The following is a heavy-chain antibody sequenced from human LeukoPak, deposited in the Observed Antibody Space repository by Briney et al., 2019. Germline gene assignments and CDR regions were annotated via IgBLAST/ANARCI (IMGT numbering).Heavy chain of an antibody. CDR2: ISDSGGRT. CDR3: AKRGVVIRVILVGFHKEAYYFDS. Sequence: GGSLRLSCAVSGITLSNYGMSWVRQAPGKGLEWVAGISDSGGRTNYADSVKGRFTISRDNPKNTLYLQMNSLRAGDTAVYFCAKRGVVIRVILVGFHKEAYYFDSWGQGALVTVSS. D-gene: IGHD3-22*01. CDR1: GITLSNYG. J-gene: IGHJ4*02. V-gene: IGHV3-23*01.